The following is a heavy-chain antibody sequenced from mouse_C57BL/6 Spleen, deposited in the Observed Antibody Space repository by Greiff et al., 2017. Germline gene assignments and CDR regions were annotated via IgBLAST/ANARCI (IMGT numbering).Heavy chain of an antibody. Sequence: VQLQQSGAELVKPGASVKISCKASGYAFSSYWMNWVKQRPGKGLEWIGQIYPGDGDTNYNGKFKGKATLTADKSSSTAYMQLSSLTSEDSAVYFCARFPYYYGSSTLFAYWGQGTLVTVSA. J-gene: IGHJ3*01. CDR1: GYAFSSYW. CDR2: IYPGDGDT. V-gene: IGHV1-80*01. CDR3: ARFPYYYGSSTLFAY. D-gene: IGHD1-1*01.